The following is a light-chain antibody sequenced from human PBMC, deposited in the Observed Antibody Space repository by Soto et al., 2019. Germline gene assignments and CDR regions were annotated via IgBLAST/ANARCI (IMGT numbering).Light chain of an antibody. CDR1: QSVSTN. CDR2: SAS. V-gene: IGKV3-15*01. CDR3: QQDTNWPLT. Sequence: EIVMTQSPATLSVSPGKRATLSCRASQSVSTNFAWYQQKPGQAPRLLIYSASTRATGIPARFSGSGSGTEFTLIISSLQSEDFAIYYCQQDTNWPLTFGGGTKVQI. J-gene: IGKJ4*01.